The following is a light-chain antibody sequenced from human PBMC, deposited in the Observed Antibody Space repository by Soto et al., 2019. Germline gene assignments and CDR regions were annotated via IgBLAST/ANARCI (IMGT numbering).Light chain of an antibody. V-gene: IGKV1-33*01. CDR1: QGIGND. CDR2: DAS. CDR3: QQHDSLPLT. J-gene: IGKJ4*01. Sequence: DIQMTQSPSSLSASAGDRVTVTCRASQGIGNDLCWYQQRFGKAPQLLIYDASNLEAGVPSRFSGSGAGTDFTFTSSILQPEDFAAYYCQQHDSLPLTFGGGTKVEMK.